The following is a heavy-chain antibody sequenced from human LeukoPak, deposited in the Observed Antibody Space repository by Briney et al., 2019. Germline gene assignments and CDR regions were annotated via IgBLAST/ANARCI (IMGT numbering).Heavy chain of an antibody. Sequence: SETLSLTCTVSGGSISSYYWSWIRQPPGKGLEWTGYIYTSGSTNYNPSLKSRVTISADTSKNQFSLKLSSVTAADTAVYYCARQRGGYFQHWGQGTLVTVSS. D-gene: IGHD3-10*01. CDR1: GGSISSYY. CDR2: IYTSGST. CDR3: ARQRGGYFQH. V-gene: IGHV4-4*09. J-gene: IGHJ1*01.